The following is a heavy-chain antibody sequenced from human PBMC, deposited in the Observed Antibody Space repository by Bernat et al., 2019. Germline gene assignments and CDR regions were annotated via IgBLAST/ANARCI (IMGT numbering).Heavy chain of an antibody. Sequence: QVQLVQSGAEVKKPGSSVKVSCKASGGTFSSYAISWVRQAPGQGLEWMGGIIPIFGTANYAQKFQGRVTITADKSTSTAYMELSSLRSEDTAVYYCARGRSRIKAYYYYGMDVWGQGTTVTVSS. V-gene: IGHV1-69*06. D-gene: IGHD3-16*01. CDR3: ARGRSRIKAYYYYGMDV. J-gene: IGHJ6*02. CDR1: GGTFSSYA. CDR2: IIPIFGTA.